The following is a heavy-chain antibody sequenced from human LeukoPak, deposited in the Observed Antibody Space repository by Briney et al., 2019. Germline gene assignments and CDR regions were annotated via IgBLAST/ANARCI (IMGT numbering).Heavy chain of an antibody. CDR2: TSGIVGRT. CDR3: AKLAGGYYAATNWFDS. CDR1: GFTSISHA. Sequence: GFTSISHAVSCVRPAPGEVIEWVSATSGIVGRTNYANSGKGPLTTPTDNSKNPPYLQMNSLRAAGTCINYCAKLAGGYYAATNWFDSWGQGTLVTVSS. J-gene: IGHJ5*01. V-gene: IGHV3-23*01. D-gene: IGHD3-22*01.